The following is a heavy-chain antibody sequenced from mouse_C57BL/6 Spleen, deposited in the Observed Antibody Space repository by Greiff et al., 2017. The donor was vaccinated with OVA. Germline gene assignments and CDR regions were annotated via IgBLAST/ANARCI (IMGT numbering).Heavy chain of an antibody. CDR1: GYTFTSYW. CDR3: ARQDGYFFYFDY. CDR2: IDPSDSET. V-gene: IGHV1-52*01. J-gene: IGHJ2*01. Sequence: QVHVKQPGAELVRPGSSVKLSCKASGYTFTSYWMHWVKQRPIQGLEWIGNIDPSDSETHYNQKFKDKATLTVDKSSSTAYMQLSSLTSEDSAVYYCARQDGYFFYFDYWGQGTTLTVSS. D-gene: IGHD2-3*01.